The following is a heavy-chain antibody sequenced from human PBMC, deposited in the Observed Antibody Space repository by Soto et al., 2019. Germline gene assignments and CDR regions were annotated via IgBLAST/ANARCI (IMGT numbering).Heavy chain of an antibody. J-gene: IGHJ3*02. Sequence: GGSLRLSCAASGITLSNAWMHWVRQAPGKGLEWVGRIRSKSDGGTTEYAAPVEGRFTFSRDDSKNNLFLHMSGLKAADTGVYYCTKTRPGTNVFDSWRQGKMVT. V-gene: IGHV3-15*01. CDR3: TKTRPGTNVFDS. CDR2: IRSKSDGGTT. CDR1: GITLSNAW. D-gene: IGHD6-13*01.